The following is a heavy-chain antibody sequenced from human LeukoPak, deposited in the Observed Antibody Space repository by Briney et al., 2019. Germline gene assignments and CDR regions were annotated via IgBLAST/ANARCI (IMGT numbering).Heavy chain of an antibody. Sequence: GGSLRLSCAASGFTFSRYSMNWVRQAPGKGLEWVSSISSSSSYIYYADSVKGRFTISRDNAKNSLYLQMNSLRAEDTAVYYCAREGLTHDAFDIWGQGAMVTVSS. V-gene: IGHV3-21*01. CDR1: GFTFSRYS. J-gene: IGHJ3*02. D-gene: IGHD4/OR15-4a*01. CDR2: ISSSSSYI. CDR3: AREGLTHDAFDI.